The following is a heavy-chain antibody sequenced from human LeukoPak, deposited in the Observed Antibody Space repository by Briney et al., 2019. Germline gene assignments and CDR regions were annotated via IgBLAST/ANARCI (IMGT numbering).Heavy chain of an antibody. CDR3: ARDDTHYGSSGSFYDAFDI. J-gene: IGHJ3*02. CDR2: ISWNSGRI. CDR1: GFNFVDYA. V-gene: IGHV3-9*01. Sequence: GGSLRLSCAASGFNFVDYAMHCVRRVPRKGLEWVSGISWNSGRIIYGDSVKGRFTISRDNAKDYLDLQMNSLRAEDTAVYYCARDDTHYGSSGSFYDAFDIWGQGTMVTVSS. D-gene: IGHD3-22*01.